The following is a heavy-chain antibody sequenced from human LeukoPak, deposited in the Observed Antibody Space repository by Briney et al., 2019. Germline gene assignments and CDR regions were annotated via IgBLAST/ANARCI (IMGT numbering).Heavy chain of an antibody. Sequence: GGSLRLSCAASGFTFSSYSMNWVRQAPGKGLEWVSSISSSSSYIYYADSVKGRFTISRDNAKNSLYLQMNSLRAEDTAVYYCARDAYDSSGYYYRDYYYYYMDVWGKGTTVTVSS. CDR3: ARDAYDSSGYYYRDYYYYYMDV. J-gene: IGHJ6*03. CDR2: ISSSSSYI. CDR1: GFTFSSYS. D-gene: IGHD3-22*01. V-gene: IGHV3-21*01.